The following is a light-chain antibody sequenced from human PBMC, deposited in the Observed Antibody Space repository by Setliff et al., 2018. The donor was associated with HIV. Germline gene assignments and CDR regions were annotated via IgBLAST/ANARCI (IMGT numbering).Light chain of an antibody. Sequence: QSVLTQPASVSGYPGQSITISCTGTSSDVGNYKLVSWYRQPPGKAPNLIIYEVNKRPSGVSDRFSASISGNSASLTVSGLQAEDEADYYCSSYAAGNTFVFGTGTKSPS. CDR3: SSYAAGNTFV. J-gene: IGLJ1*01. CDR1: SSDVGNYKL. CDR2: EVN. V-gene: IGLV2-14*02.